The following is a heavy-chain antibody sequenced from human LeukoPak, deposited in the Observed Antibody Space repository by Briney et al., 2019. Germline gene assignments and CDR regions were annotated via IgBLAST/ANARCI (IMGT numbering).Heavy chain of an antibody. J-gene: IGHJ4*02. CDR2: MNPNSGNT. V-gene: IGHV1-8*01. D-gene: IGHD1-26*01. Sequence: ASVKVSCKASGYTFTSYDINGGGRATGQGLEWRGWMNPNSGNTGYAQKFQGRVTMTRNTSISTAYMELSSLRSEDTAVYYCATDYRVGATGRFDYWGQGTLVTVSS. CDR3: ATDYRVGATGRFDY. CDR1: GYTFTSYD.